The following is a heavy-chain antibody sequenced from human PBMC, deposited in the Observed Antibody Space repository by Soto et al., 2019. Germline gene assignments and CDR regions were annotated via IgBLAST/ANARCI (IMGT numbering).Heavy chain of an antibody. J-gene: IGHJ4*02. CDR2: ISYDGSDK. Sequence: SLRPSCAASGFTFSSYAMHWVCQAPGKGLEWVALISYDGSDKDYADSVKGRFTISRDNSRNTLFLQMNSLRAEDTAVYYCARDYSKYYDSSGYYRSPAYWGQGTLVNVSS. CDR1: GFTFSSYA. D-gene: IGHD3-22*01. V-gene: IGHV3-30-3*01. CDR3: ARDYSKYYDSSGYYRSPAY.